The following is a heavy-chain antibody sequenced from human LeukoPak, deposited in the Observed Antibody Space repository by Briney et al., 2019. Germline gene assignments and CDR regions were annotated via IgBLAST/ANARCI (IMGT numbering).Heavy chain of an antibody. CDR2: INSNSADT. J-gene: IGHJ1*01. Sequence: ASVKVSCKTSGYSFIDYYIHWVRQAPGQGLEWMGWINSNSADTNYAQNFQGRVTMTRDTSISTAYMELSRLRSDDTALYYCARIGISARGTNFHHWGQGTLITVSS. CDR3: ARIGISARGTNFHH. CDR1: GYSFIDYY. D-gene: IGHD6-13*01. V-gene: IGHV1-2*02.